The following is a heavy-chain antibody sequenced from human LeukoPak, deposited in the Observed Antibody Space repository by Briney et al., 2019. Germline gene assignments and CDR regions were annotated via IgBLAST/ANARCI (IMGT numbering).Heavy chain of an antibody. CDR3: ARDSCGSPSCFDY. Sequence: GGSLRLSCTASGFTFSSYGMHWIRQAPGRGLEWVAAIQYDGSIEYYADSVKGRFTISRDQSKNTLFLQVNSLRAEDTAVYYCARDSCGSPSCFDYWGQGTLVTVSS. D-gene: IGHD2-2*01. CDR2: IQYDGSIE. J-gene: IGHJ4*02. V-gene: IGHV3-33*01. CDR1: GFTFSSYG.